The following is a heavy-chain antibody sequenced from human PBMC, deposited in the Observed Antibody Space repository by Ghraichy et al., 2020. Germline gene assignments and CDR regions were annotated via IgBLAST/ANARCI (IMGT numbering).Heavy chain of an antibody. CDR3: EKLVYCSSTSCYFWYFYL. V-gene: IGHV3-23*01. CDR1: GFTFSSYA. CDR2: ISGSGGST. J-gene: IGHJ2*01. Sequence: GGSLRLSCAASGFTFSSYAMSWVRQAPGKGLEWVSAISGSGGSTYYADSVKGRFTISRYNYKNTLYLQMNSLRAEDKAVYYCEKLVYCSSTSCYFWYFYLWGRGTLVTVSS. D-gene: IGHD2-2*01.